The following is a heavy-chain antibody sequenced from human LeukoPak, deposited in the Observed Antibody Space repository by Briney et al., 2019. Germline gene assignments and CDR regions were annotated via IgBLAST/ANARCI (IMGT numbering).Heavy chain of an antibody. V-gene: IGHV4-59*01. Sequence: SETLSLTCTVSGGSISSYYWSWIRQPPGKGLEWIGYIYYSGSTNYNPSLKSRLTISVDSSKNQFSLRLSSVTAADTAVYFCARGAAGTGAADYWGQGTLVTVSS. CDR2: IYYSGST. CDR3: ARGAAGTGAADY. D-gene: IGHD6-13*01. CDR1: GGSISSYY. J-gene: IGHJ4*02.